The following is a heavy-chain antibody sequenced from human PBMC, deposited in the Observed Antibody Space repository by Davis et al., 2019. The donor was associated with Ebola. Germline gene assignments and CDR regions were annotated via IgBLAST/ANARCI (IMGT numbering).Heavy chain of an antibody. CDR2: IGAAGDT. CDR3: ARALFGASAFDI. V-gene: IGHV3-13*01. J-gene: IGHJ3*02. D-gene: IGHD2-21*01. CDR1: GFTFRSYG. Sequence: GESLKISCAASGFTFRSYGMHWVRQATGKGLEWVSAIGAAGDTYYPGSVQGRFTISRENAKNSLYLQMNSLRAGDTAVYYCARALFGASAFDIWGQGTMVTVSS.